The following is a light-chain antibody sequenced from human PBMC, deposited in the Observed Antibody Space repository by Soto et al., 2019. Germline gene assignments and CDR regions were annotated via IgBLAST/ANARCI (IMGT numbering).Light chain of an antibody. J-gene: IGKJ1*01. Sequence: EIVLTQSPGTLSLSPGERATLSCRASQSLSDNYVAWYQQKPGQAPRLLMYGTSNRATGIPDRFTGTGSGTDFSLTVSRLEPEDFAVYYCQHQGSSPTFGQGTKVEIK. CDR2: GTS. CDR3: QHQGSSPT. CDR1: QSLSDNY. V-gene: IGKV3-20*01.